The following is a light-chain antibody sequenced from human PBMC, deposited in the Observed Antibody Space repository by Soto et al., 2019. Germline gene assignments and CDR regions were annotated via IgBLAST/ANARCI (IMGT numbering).Light chain of an antibody. Sequence: QSALTQPASVSGSPGQSITISCSGTGSDVGSYNLVSWYKHHPGKAPKLIIYQVTKRPSGVSNRFSGSKSGNTASLTISGLQSADEAAYYCCSFAGSPWVFGGGTNVTVL. CDR1: GSDVGSYNL. CDR3: CSFAGSPWV. V-gene: IGLV2-23*02. CDR2: QVT. J-gene: IGLJ3*02.